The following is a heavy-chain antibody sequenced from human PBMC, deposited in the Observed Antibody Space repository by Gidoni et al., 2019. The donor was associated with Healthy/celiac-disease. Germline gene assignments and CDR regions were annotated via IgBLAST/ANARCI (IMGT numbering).Heavy chain of an antibody. CDR2: ISGDGGST. J-gene: IGHJ6*02. CDR3: AKDITGITIFGVVNGYYYYGMDV. CDR1: GFTFDDYA. V-gene: IGHV3-43*02. Sequence: EVQLVESGGGVVQPGGSLRLSCAASGFTFDDYAMHWVRQAPGKGLEWVSLISGDGGSTYYADSVKGRFTISRDNSKNSLYLQMNSLRTEDTALYYCAKDITGITIFGVVNGYYYYGMDVWGQGTTVTVSS. D-gene: IGHD3-3*01.